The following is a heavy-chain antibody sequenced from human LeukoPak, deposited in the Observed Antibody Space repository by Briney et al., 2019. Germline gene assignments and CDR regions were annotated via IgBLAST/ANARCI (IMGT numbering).Heavy chain of an antibody. CDR1: GFTFSSYS. D-gene: IGHD3-22*01. CDR2: ISSSSSYI. Sequence: GGSLRLSCAASGFTFSSYSMNWVRQAPGKGLEWVSSISSSSSYIYYADSVKGRFTISRDNAKNSLYLQMNSLRAEDTALYYCARPYYYDSSGYYFDAFDIWGQGTMVTVSS. J-gene: IGHJ3*02. CDR3: ARPYYYDSSGYYFDAFDI. V-gene: IGHV3-21*04.